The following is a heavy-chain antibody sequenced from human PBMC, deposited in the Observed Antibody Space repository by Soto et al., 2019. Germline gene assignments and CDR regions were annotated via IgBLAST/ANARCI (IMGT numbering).Heavy chain of an antibody. CDR2: ITAPNGNT. Sequence: GASVKVSCKASGFSFPTYGITWVRQAPGQGLEWMGWITAPNGNTHYAQNLQGRVTMTTDTSTSTAYMELWRLSSDDTAVYYCARGNSYGSFWYFDLWGRGTLVTVSS. CDR3: ARGNSYGSFWYFDL. D-gene: IGHD5-18*01. V-gene: IGHV1-18*04. J-gene: IGHJ2*01. CDR1: GFSFPTYG.